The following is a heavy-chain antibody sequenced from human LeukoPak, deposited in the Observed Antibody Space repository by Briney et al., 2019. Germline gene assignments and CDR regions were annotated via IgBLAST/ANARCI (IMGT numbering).Heavy chain of an antibody. CDR3: ARVGSPITAFFDC. V-gene: IGHV4-31*03. CDR1: GGSISSGDYY. D-gene: IGHD5-18*01. Sequence: SETLSLTCTVSGGSISSGDYYWSWIRQHPMKGLGWIGYIYYSGTTYYNPSLESRVTISVDTSKNQFSLKLSSMTAADTAVYYCARVGSPITAFFDCWGQGTLVSVSS. J-gene: IGHJ4*02. CDR2: IYYSGTT.